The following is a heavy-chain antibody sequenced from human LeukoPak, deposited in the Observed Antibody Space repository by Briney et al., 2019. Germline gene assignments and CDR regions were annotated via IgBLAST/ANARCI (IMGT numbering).Heavy chain of an antibody. Sequence: PSETLSPTCAVYGGSFSGYYWSWIRQPPGKGLEWIGEINHSGSTNYNPSLKSRVTISVDTSENQFSLKLSSVTAADTAVYYCARGTVAGAFGYYYYYGMDVWGQGTTVTVSS. J-gene: IGHJ6*02. CDR2: INHSGST. D-gene: IGHD6-19*01. V-gene: IGHV4-34*01. CDR1: GGSFSGYY. CDR3: ARGTVAGAFGYYYYYGMDV.